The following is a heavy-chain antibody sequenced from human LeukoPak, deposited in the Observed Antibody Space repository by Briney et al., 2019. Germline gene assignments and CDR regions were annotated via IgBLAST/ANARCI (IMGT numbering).Heavy chain of an antibody. CDR1: GGTFSSYA. CDR2: IIPIFGTA. Sequence: SVKVSCKASGGTFSSYAISWVRQAPGQGLEWMGRIIPIFGTANYAQKFQGRVTITTDESTSTAYMELSSLRSEDTAVYYCARDKXTTVTKPHYYYYYYMDVWXKGTXVTVSS. D-gene: IGHD4-17*01. J-gene: IGHJ6*03. V-gene: IGHV1-69*05. CDR3: ARDKXTTVTKPHYYYYYYMDV.